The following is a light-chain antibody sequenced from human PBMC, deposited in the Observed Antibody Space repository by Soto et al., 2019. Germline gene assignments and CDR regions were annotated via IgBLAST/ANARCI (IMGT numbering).Light chain of an antibody. CDR2: GVT. Sequence: QSALTQPASVSGSPRQSITISCTGTSSDVGGYNYVSWYQQHPGKPPKLMIFGVTSRPSGVSNRFSGSKSGNTASLTISGLQPEDEADYYCSSYTSSSTLVVFGGGTKVTVL. CDR3: SSYTSSSTLVV. V-gene: IGLV2-14*01. CDR1: SSDVGGYNY. J-gene: IGLJ2*01.